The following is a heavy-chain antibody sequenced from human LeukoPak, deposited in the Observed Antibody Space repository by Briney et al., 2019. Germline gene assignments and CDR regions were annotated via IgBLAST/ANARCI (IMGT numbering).Heavy chain of an antibody. D-gene: IGHD3-22*01. Sequence: GGSLRLSCAASGFTFSSYSMNWVRQAPGKGLEWVSGISGSGATIFYADSVTGRFTISRDNSKNTLYLQMSSLRAEDTALYYCAKSPGPYYYGYYFDFWGQGTLVAVSS. CDR2: ISGSGATI. J-gene: IGHJ4*02. CDR1: GFTFSSYS. V-gene: IGHV3-23*01. CDR3: AKSPGPYYYGYYFDF.